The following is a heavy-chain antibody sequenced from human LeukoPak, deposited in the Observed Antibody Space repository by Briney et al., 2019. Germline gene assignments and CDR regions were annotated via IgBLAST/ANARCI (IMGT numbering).Heavy chain of an antibody. D-gene: IGHD3-9*01. V-gene: IGHV5-51*01. J-gene: IGHJ4*02. CDR2: IYPADSDT. CDR1: GYSLTSYW. Sequence: GESLKISCKGSGYSLTSYWIAWVRQMPGKGLEWMGIIYPADSDTRYSPSFQGQVTISADKSISTAYPQWSSLKASDTAMYYCARHSDWRFDYWGQGTLVTVSS. CDR3: ARHSDWRFDY.